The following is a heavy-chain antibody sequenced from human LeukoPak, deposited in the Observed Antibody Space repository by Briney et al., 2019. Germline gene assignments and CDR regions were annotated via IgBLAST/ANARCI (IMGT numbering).Heavy chain of an antibody. CDR3: ARDLNLAFDI. D-gene: IGHD1-14*01. J-gene: IGHJ3*02. CDR1: GFTFSSYG. CDR2: IWYDGSNK. Sequence: GGSLRLSCAASGFTFSSYGMHWVRQAPGKGLEWVAVIWYDGSNKYYADSVKGRFTISRDNAKNSLYLQMNSLRAEDTAVYYCARDLNLAFDIWGQGTMVTVSS. V-gene: IGHV3-33*01.